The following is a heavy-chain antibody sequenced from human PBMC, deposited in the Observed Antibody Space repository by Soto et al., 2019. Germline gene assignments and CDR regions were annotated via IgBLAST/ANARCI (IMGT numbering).Heavy chain of an antibody. CDR1: GYTFTGYY. CDR2: INPNSGGT. CDR3: ARDLGSGWYYFDY. V-gene: IGHV1-2*02. D-gene: IGHD6-19*01. Sequence: GASVKVSCKASGYTFTGYYIHWVRQAPGQGLEWMGWINPNSGGTNYAQKFRGRVTMTRDTSISTAYMELSRLRSDDTAVYYCARDLGSGWYYFDYWGQGTLVTVSS. J-gene: IGHJ4*02.